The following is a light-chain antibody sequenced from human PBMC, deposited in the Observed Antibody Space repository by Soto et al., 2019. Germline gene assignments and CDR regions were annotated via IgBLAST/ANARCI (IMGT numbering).Light chain of an antibody. Sequence: EIVLTQSPGTLSLSPGEGATLSCRASQSVSSTYLAWYQQKPGQAPRLLIYGTSNRATGIPERFSGSGSGTDFTLTISRLEPEDFAMYYCQQYGSSSWTFGQGTKVEIK. CDR2: GTS. CDR3: QQYGSSSWT. J-gene: IGKJ1*01. CDR1: QSVSSTY. V-gene: IGKV3-20*01.